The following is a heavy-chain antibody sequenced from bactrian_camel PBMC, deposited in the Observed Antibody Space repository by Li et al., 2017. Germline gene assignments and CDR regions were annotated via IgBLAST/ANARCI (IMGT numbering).Heavy chain of an antibody. D-gene: IGHD7*01. CDR2: IWTADGST. Sequence: HVQLVESGGGLVQPGGSLRLSCVASGYTRSRYYMSWVRQAPGKGLEWVSSIWTADGSTHYADSMKGRFTISAHNAQKTLYLQMNSLKPEDTAVYFCAADPSGDTWSFGMDYWGKGTQVTVS. V-gene: IGHV3-2*01. J-gene: IGHJ7*01. CDR1: GYTRSRYY.